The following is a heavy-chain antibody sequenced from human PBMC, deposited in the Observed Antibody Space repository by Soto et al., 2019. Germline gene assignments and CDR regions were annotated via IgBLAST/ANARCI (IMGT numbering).Heavy chain of an antibody. J-gene: IGHJ3*02. CDR1: GGSISSSSYY. CDR3: ARHNWNDEGAFDI. V-gene: IGHV4-39*01. D-gene: IGHD1-1*01. Sequence: QLQLQESGPGLVKPSETLSLTCTVSGGSISSSSYYWGWIRQPPGKGLEWIGSIYYSGSTYYNPSLKSRVTISVDTSKNQFSLKLSSVTAADTAVYYCARHNWNDEGAFDIWGQGTMVTVSS. CDR2: IYYSGST.